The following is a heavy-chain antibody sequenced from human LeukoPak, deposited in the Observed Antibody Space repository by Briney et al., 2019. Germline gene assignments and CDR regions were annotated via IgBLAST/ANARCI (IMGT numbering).Heavy chain of an antibody. V-gene: IGHV3-7*01. CDR2: IKPDGSET. D-gene: IGHD5-18*01. CDR1: GFMFSTYW. J-gene: IGHJ4*02. Sequence: GGSLRLSCAASGFMFSTYWMTWVRQAPGNGLEFVANIKPDGSETYYVDSVKGRFTISRDNTKNLVFLQMKSLRGEDAAVYHCGGFGYEAAIDLWGQGTLVTVSS. CDR3: GGFGYEAAIDL.